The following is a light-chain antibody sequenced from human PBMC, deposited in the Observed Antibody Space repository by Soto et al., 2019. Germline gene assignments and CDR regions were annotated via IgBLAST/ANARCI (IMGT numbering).Light chain of an antibody. CDR1: ESLVYSAGNTS. CDR3: MQGSHWTL. V-gene: IGKV2D-30*01. J-gene: IGKJ4*01. CDR2: KVS. Sequence: DVVMTQSPLSLPVTLGQPASISCRSSESLVYSAGNTSLNWFQQRPGQSPRRLIYKVSDWDSGVPDRFSCSGSGTDFTLRISRVEAEAVGVYYCMQGSHWTLFGGGTKVEI.